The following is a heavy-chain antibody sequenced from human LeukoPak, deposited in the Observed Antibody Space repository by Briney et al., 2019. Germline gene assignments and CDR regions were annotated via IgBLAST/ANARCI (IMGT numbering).Heavy chain of an antibody. J-gene: IGHJ4*02. Sequence: SGGSLRLSCAASGFTFDDYAMHWVRQAPGKGLEWVSLISWDGGSTYYADSVKGRFTISRDNSKNSLYLQMNSLRAEDTALYYCAKDLYGSGSYYSPYYFDYWGQGTLVTVSS. CDR2: ISWDGGST. D-gene: IGHD3-10*01. V-gene: IGHV3-43D*03. CDR1: GFTFDDYA. CDR3: AKDLYGSGSYYSPYYFDY.